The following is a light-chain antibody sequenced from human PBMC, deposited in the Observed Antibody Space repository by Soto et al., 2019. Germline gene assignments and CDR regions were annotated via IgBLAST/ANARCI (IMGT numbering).Light chain of an antibody. CDR2: GAS. CDR3: QQYGSSGT. Sequence: EIVLTQSPGTLSLSPGERATLSCKASQIVSSTYLAWFQQKPGQAPRLLIYGASTRATGIPDRFSGSGSGTDFTLTISRLEPEDFAVYYCQQYGSSGTLGQGTKVDIK. CDR1: QIVSSTY. J-gene: IGKJ1*01. V-gene: IGKV3-20*01.